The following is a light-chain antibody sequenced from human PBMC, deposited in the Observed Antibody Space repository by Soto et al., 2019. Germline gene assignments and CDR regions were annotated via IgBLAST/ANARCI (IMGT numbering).Light chain of an antibody. V-gene: IGKV3-15*01. CDR2: GAS. CDR3: QQYINWPQT. Sequence: EIVMTQSPATLSVSPGERATLSCRATQSVSSNLAWYQQKPGQAPRLLIYGASTRATGIPARFSGSGSGTEFTPTISSLQSEDFAVYYCQQYINWPQTFGQGTKVEIK. CDR1: QSVSSN. J-gene: IGKJ1*01.